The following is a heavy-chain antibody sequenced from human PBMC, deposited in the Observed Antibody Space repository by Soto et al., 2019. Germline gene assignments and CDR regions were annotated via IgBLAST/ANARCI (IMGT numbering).Heavy chain of an antibody. D-gene: IGHD5-12*01. Sequence: PGGSLRLSCAASGFTFSSYGMHWVRQAPGKGLEWVAGIWYDGSNKYYADSVKGRFTISRDNSKNTLYLQMNSLRAEDTAVYYCAREGRWLQSGDAFDIWGQGTMVTVSS. V-gene: IGHV3-30*19. CDR3: AREGRWLQSGDAFDI. CDR1: GFTFSSYG. J-gene: IGHJ3*02. CDR2: IWYDGSNK.